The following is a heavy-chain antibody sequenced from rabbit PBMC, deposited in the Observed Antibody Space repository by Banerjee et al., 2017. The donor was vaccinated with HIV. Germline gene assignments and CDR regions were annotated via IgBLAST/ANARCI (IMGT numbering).Heavy chain of an antibody. V-gene: IGHV1S40*01. Sequence: QSLEESGGDLVKPGASLTLTCTASGFSSSSSSWICWVRQAPGKGLEWIACIDPVSSDSIFYASWAKGRFTISKTSSTTVTLQMTSLTAADTATYFCARGYAGSTYFNYFNFWGPGTLVTVS. CDR1: GFSSSSSSW. CDR2: IDPVSSDSI. J-gene: IGHJ4*01. CDR3: ARGYAGSTYFNYFNF. D-gene: IGHD8-1*01.